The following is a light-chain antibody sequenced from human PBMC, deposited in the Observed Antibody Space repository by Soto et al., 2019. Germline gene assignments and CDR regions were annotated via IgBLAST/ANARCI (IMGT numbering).Light chain of an antibody. CDR3: QQRSKWPPV. V-gene: IGKV3-11*01. CDR2: DTS. Sequence: EVMLTQSPATLSVSPGEGVTLSCRRSQGIGDTLAWYQHKPGQTPRLLIYDTSARATGVPARFSGSGSGTDFTLTISSLEHEDFAVYYCQQRSKWPPVFGGGTKVDIK. CDR1: QGIGDT. J-gene: IGKJ4*01.